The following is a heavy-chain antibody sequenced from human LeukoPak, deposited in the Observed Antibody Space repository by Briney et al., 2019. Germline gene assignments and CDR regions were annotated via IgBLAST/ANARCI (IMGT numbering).Heavy chain of an antibody. CDR3: ERDQEGFDY. CDR1: GYSFTSNY. Sequence: ASVKVSCKASGYSFTSNYIHWVRQAPGQGLEWMGMIYPRDGSTSYAQKFQGRVTVTRDTSTSTVHMELSGPRSEDTAVYYCERDQEGFDYWGQGTLVTVSS. J-gene: IGHJ4*02. CDR2: IYPRDGST. V-gene: IGHV1-46*01.